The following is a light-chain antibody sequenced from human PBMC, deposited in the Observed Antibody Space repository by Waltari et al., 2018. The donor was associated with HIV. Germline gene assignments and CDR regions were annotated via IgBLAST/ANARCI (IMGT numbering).Light chain of an antibody. V-gene: IGLV3-1*01. CDR3: QAWDSTTRV. CDR2: AET. Sequence: SYEVTQPPSLSVSPGQTASITCSGDKLGEKYACWYQQTPGQSPILVIYAETKRPPGIPERFSATNSGNTATLTITGTQAMDEADYYCQAWDSTTRVFGGGTKLTVL. CDR1: KLGEKY. J-gene: IGLJ3*02.